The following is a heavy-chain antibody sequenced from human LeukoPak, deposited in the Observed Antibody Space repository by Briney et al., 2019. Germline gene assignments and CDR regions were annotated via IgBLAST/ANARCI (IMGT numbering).Heavy chain of an antibody. CDR2: INGDGRIT. J-gene: IGHJ3*01. CDR1: GFTLSSYW. Sequence: GGSLRLSCAASGFTLSSYWMHWVRQAPGKGLVWVSRINGDGRITTYADSVKGRFTTSRDTAKNTLYLQMNSLRAEDTAVYYCARVDAFDLWGQGTMVTVSS. CDR3: ARVDAFDL. V-gene: IGHV3-74*01.